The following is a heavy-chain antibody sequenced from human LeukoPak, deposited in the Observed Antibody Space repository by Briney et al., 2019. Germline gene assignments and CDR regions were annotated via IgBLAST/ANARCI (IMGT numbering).Heavy chain of an antibody. CDR3: ARGPYYYDGSGYYYL. CDR2: IWYDGSNK. Sequence: GGSLRLSRAASGFTFSSYGMHWVRQAPGKGLEWVAVIWYDGSNKYYADSVKGRFTISRDNSKNTLYLQMNSLRAEDTAVYYCARGPYYYDGSGYYYLWGQGTLVTVSS. CDR1: GFTFSSYG. D-gene: IGHD3-22*01. V-gene: IGHV3-33*01. J-gene: IGHJ5*02.